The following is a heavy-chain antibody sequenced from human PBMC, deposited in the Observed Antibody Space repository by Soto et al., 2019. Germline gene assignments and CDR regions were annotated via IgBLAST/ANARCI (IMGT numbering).Heavy chain of an antibody. D-gene: IGHD1-26*01. J-gene: IGHJ5*02. Sequence: QVQLVESGGGVVQPGRSLRLSCAASGFTFSSHAMHWVRQAPGKGLEWVAGIPYDGSNEYYADFVKGRFTISRDNSKNTLYLQINSLRAEDTVVYYCARVSGSYWEAWFDPWGQGTLVTVSS. V-gene: IGHV3-30*04. CDR3: ARVSGSYWEAWFDP. CDR1: GFTFSSHA. CDR2: IPYDGSNE.